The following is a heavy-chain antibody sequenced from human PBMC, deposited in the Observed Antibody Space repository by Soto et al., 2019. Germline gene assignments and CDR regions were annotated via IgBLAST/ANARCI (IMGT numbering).Heavy chain of an antibody. Sequence: GSLRLSCAASGVTFSSYSMNWACQAPGKGLEWVSSISSSSSYIYYADSVKGRFTISRDNAKNSLYLQMNSLRAEDTAVYYCASDHQDAFDIWGQGTMVTVSS. D-gene: IGHD2-2*01. V-gene: IGHV3-21*01. CDR2: ISSSSSYI. CDR3: ASDHQDAFDI. CDR1: GVTFSSYS. J-gene: IGHJ3*02.